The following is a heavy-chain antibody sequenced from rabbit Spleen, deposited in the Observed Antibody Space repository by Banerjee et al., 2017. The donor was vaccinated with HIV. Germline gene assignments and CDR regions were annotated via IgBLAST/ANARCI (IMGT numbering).Heavy chain of an antibody. CDR1: GFSFSSSSY. Sequence: QSLEESGGGLVKPGASLTLTCKASGFSFSSSSYMCWVRQAPGKGLEWIACIDTGSSGFTYFATWAKGRFTCSKTSSTTVTLQMTRLTAADTATYFCARDTSSSFSSYGMDLWGQGTLVTVS. CDR3: ARDTSSSFSSYGMDL. V-gene: IGHV1S40*01. J-gene: IGHJ3*01. D-gene: IGHD1-1*01. CDR2: IDTGSSGFT.